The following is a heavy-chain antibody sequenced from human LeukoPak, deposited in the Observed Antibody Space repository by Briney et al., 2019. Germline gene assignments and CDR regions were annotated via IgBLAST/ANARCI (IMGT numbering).Heavy chain of an antibody. CDR2: ISSRSSYI. Sequence: GGSLRLSCAASGFTFSSYSMNWVRQAPGKGLEWVSSISSRSSYIYYADSVKGRFTISRDNSKNTLYLQMNSLRAEDTAVYYCAKDMGGDVDTAMVFDYWGQGTLVTVSS. CDR3: AKDMGGDVDTAMVFDY. D-gene: IGHD5-18*01. J-gene: IGHJ4*02. V-gene: IGHV3-21*01. CDR1: GFTFSSYS.